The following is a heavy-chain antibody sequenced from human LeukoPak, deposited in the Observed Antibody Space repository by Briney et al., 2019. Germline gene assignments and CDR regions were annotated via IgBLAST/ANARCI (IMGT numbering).Heavy chain of an antibody. J-gene: IGHJ4*02. CDR1: GFDFNTYS. V-gene: IGHV3-21*04. Sequence: GGSLRLSYSASGFDFNTYSMHWVRQAPGKGLDWVSSISGLSTYIYYPDSMKGRFPIAIENAKNSLFLQVSSLRAEDTAVYFCGRSAGTGGPYYIDYWGQGSLVTVSS. CDR2: ISGLSTYI. D-gene: IGHD3/OR15-3a*01. CDR3: GRSAGTGGPYYIDY.